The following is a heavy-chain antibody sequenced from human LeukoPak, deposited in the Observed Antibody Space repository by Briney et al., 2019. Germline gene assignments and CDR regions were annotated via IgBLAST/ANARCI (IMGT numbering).Heavy chain of an antibody. V-gene: IGHV3-30*18. J-gene: IGHJ4*02. CDR3: AKGCAGGGSCYILDY. Sequence: GGSLRLSCAASGFTFNSHGMHWVRQAPGKGLEWVAVISGDGNNEKYAGSVKGRFTVSRDNSRNTLYLQMNSLRAEDTAVYYCAKGCAGGGSCYILDYWGQGTLVTVST. D-gene: IGHD2-15*01. CDR1: GFTFNSHG. CDR2: ISGDGNNE.